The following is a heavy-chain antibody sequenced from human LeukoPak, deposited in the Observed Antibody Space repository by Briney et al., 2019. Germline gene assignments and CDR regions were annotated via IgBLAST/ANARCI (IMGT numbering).Heavy chain of an antibody. J-gene: IGHJ5*02. CDR2: ISGSSENT. V-gene: IGHV1-18*01. D-gene: IGHD5-12*01. CDR1: GYTFTNYG. Sequence: ASVKVSCKASGYTFTNYGISWVRQAPGQGLEWMGWISGSSENTDSAQKFQGRVTMTTDTSTSTAYMELRNLRSDDTAVYYCARGGYSGYDANWFDPWGQGTLVTVSS. CDR3: ARGGYSGYDANWFDP.